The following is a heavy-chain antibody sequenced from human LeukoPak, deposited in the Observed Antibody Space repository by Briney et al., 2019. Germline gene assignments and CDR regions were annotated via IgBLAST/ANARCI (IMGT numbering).Heavy chain of an antibody. Sequence: SETLSLTCAVYGGSFSGYYWSWIRQPPGKGLEWIGEINHSGSTNYNPSLKSRVTISVDTSKNQFSLKLSSVTAADTAVYYCARGRKPDYWGQGTLVTVSS. J-gene: IGHJ4*02. V-gene: IGHV4-34*01. CDR1: GGSFSGYY. CDR2: INHSGST. CDR3: ARGRKPDY.